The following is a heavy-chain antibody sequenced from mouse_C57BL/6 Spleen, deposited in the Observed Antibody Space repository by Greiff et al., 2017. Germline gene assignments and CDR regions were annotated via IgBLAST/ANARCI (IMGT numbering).Heavy chain of an antibody. CDR3: ARGNYGSSYDYFDY. CDR1: GYTFTSYW. Sequence: QVQLQQPGTELVKPGASVKLSCKASGYTFTSYWMHWVKQRPGQGLEWIGNINPSNGGTNYNEKFKSKATLTVDKSSSTAYMQLSSLTSEDSAVYYGARGNYGSSYDYFDYWGQGTTLTDSS. D-gene: IGHD1-1*01. V-gene: IGHV1-53*01. J-gene: IGHJ2*01. CDR2: INPSNGGT.